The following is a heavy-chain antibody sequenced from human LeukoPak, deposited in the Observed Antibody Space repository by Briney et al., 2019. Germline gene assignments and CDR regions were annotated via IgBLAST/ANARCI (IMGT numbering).Heavy chain of an antibody. V-gene: IGHV3-74*01. CDR1: GFTFSSYW. D-gene: IGHD2-15*01. Sequence: GGSLRLSCAASGFTFSSYWMHWVRQAPGKGLVWVSRINSDGSSTSYADSVKGRFTISRDNAKNTLSLQMDSLRAEDTAMYYCAKTLNYCSGGSCYNYYFDCWGQGTLVTVSS. CDR2: INSDGSST. CDR3: AKTLNYCSGGSCYNYYFDC. J-gene: IGHJ4*02.